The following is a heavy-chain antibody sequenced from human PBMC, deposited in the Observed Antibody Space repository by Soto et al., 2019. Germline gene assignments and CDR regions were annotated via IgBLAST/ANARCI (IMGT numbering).Heavy chain of an antibody. D-gene: IGHD3-9*01. J-gene: IGHJ3*02. CDR3: AKRGGGDHDILTVYKDVFDI. V-gene: IGHV3-30-3*02. CDR2: ISYDGNDK. CDR1: GFTFDKYNTYA. Sequence: GGSLRLSCAVSGFTFDKYNTYAISWVRQAPGKGLEWVALISYDGNDKYFADSVKGRFTISRDNSKNTLYLQMNSLRAEDTAVYYCAKRGGGDHDILTVYKDVFDIWGQGTMVTVSS.